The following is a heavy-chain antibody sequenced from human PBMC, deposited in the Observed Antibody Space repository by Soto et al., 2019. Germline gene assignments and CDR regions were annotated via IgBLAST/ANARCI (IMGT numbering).Heavy chain of an antibody. Sequence: SETLSLTCTVSGGSISSSSYYWGWIRQPPGKGLEWIGSIYYSGSTYYNPSLKSRVTISVDTSKNQFSLKLSSVTAADTAVYYCARAPQGSGSYYAPYYYYGMGVWGQGTTVTVSS. CDR1: GGSISSSSYY. D-gene: IGHD3-10*01. CDR2: IYYSGST. V-gene: IGHV4-39*07. CDR3: ARAPQGSGSYYAPYYYYGMGV. J-gene: IGHJ6*02.